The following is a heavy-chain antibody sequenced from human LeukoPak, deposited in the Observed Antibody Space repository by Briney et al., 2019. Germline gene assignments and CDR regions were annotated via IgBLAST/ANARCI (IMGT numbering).Heavy chain of an antibody. Sequence: GGSLRLSCAASAFTFKSYGMRWARQAPGKGLDWLAFIRQDGNKKSYADSVKGRFTRSRDNAKNTLYLQMNSLRGDDTAVYYCAKDIGPYFNYWDSFDFWGQGILVSVSS. CDR3: AKDIGPYFNYWDSFDF. CDR2: IRQDGNKK. CDR1: AFTFKSYG. D-gene: IGHD2/OR15-2a*01. J-gene: IGHJ4*02. V-gene: IGHV3-30*02.